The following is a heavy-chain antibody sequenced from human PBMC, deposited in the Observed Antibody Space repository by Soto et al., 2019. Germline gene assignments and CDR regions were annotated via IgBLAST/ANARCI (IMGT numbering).Heavy chain of an antibody. V-gene: IGHV3-48*01. CDR3: ARDREYCSGDKCYETGSAY. D-gene: IGHD2-15*01. CDR1: GFSFSSYS. Sequence: EAQLVESEGGLIQPEGSLRLSCAASGFSFSSYSMNWVRQAPGKGLEWISYITRNSDIINYADSVKGRFTISRDNAKNSLHLQMHSLRADDTAVYYCARDREYCSGDKCYETGSAYWGQGTLLTVSS. CDR2: ITRNSDII. J-gene: IGHJ4*02.